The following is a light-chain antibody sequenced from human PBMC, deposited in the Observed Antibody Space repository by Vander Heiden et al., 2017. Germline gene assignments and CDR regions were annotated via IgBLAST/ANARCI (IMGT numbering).Light chain of an antibody. Sequence: DLQMTQSPSSLSASVGDRVTITCRASQSISSYLNWYQQKPGQAPKLLIYAASSLQSGVPSRFSGSGSGTDFTLTISSLQPEDFATYYCQQSYSTPPDTFGGGTKVEIK. V-gene: IGKV1-39*01. CDR1: QSISSY. J-gene: IGKJ4*01. CDR2: AAS. CDR3: QQSYSTPPDT.